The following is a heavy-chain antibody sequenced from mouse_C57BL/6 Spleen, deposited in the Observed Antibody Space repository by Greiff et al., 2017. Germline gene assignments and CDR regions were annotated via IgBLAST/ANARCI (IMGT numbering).Heavy chain of an antibody. J-gene: IGHJ3*01. CDR3: ARLDSSGY. CDR1: GFTFSSYG. D-gene: IGHD3-2*02. Sequence: EVKLMESGGDLVKPGGSLKLSCAASGFTFSSYGMSWVRQTPDKRLEWVATLSSGGSYTYYPDSVKGRFTISRDNAKNTLYLQMSSLKSEDTAMYYCARLDSSGYWGQGTLVTVSA. CDR2: LSSGGSYT. V-gene: IGHV5-6*01.